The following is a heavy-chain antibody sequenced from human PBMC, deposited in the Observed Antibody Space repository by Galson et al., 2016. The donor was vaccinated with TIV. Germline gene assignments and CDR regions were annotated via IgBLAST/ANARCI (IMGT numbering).Heavy chain of an antibody. Sequence: SCKASGYTLSSYSISWVRQAPGQGLEWMGWISSYNGNKNYAQKFQDRVTMTTDTSTNTAYMELRSLRSDDTAVYYCARVPTKTFDFWSGFDNSFCMDVWGKGTTVTVSS. CDR2: ISSYNGNK. V-gene: IGHV1-18*01. CDR3: ARVPTKTFDFWSGFDNSFCMDV. J-gene: IGHJ6*04. D-gene: IGHD3-3*01. CDR1: GYTLSSYS.